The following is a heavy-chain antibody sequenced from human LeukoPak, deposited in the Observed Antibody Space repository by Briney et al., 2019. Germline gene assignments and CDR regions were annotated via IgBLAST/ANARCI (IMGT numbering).Heavy chain of an antibody. CDR2: ISAYNGNT. D-gene: IGHD3-9*01. V-gene: IGHV1-18*04. CDR1: GYTFTGYY. J-gene: IGHJ4*02. CDR3: ARVYDILTGYCLGY. Sequence: GASVKVSCKASGYTFTGYYMHWVRQAPGQGLEWMGWISAYNGNTNYAQKLQGRVTMTTDTSTSTAYMELRSLRSDDTAVYYCARVYDILTGYCLGYWGQGTLVTVSS.